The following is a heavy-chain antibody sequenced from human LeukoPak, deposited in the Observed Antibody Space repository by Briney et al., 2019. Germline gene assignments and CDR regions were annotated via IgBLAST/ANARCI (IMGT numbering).Heavy chain of an antibody. CDR3: AKAEDGSGALGFDP. D-gene: IGHD3-10*01. V-gene: IGHV3-30*18. CDR2: ISYDGSNK. CDR1: GFTFSSYG. J-gene: IGHJ5*02. Sequence: PGRSLRLSCAASGFTFSSYGMHWVRQAPGKGLEWVAVISYDGSNKYYKDSVKGRFTISRDNSKNTLYLQMNSLRAEDTAVYYCAKAEDGSGALGFDPWGQGTLVTVSS.